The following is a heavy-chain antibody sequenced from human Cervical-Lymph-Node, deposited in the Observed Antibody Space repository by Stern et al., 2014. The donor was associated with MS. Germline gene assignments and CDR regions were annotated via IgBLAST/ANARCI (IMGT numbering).Heavy chain of an antibody. Sequence: QVQLVESGPGLVRPSQTLSLNCSVSGVSINNDSFFWSWIRQRPGNGLEWIGYIYYSGDTRYNPSLKSRLTISVDTSKNQFFLRLTSLTASDTALYYCVARSNVWGRGILVTVST. CDR1: GVSINNDSFF. V-gene: IGHV4-31*03. J-gene: IGHJ4*02. CDR2: IYYSGDT. CDR3: VARSNV.